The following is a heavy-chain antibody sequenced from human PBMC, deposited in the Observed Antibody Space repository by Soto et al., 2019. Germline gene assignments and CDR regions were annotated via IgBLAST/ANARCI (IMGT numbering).Heavy chain of an antibody. J-gene: IGHJ4*02. CDR3: ARINKLGYYFDY. V-gene: IGHV3-7*01. CDR2: ISRDGSEK. D-gene: IGHD7-27*01. Sequence: GGSLRLSCAASGFTFSSYWMNWVRQAPGKGLEWVSTISRDGSEKYYVDSVKGRFTISRDNAKNSLYLQMNSLRAEDTAVYYCARINKLGYYFDYWGQGTLVTVSS. CDR1: GFTFSSYW.